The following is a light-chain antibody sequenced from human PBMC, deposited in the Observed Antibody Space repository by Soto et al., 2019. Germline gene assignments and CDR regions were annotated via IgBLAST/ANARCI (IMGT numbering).Light chain of an antibody. V-gene: IGKV1-9*01. Sequence: DIQLTQSPSVLSASVGDTVTITCRASQALSNYLAWYQQKPGKAPDRLIYSASTLQSGVPSRFSGSGSETEFSLTISALQPEDFATYYCQQLSRYPLTFGGGTKVDIK. CDR1: QALSNY. CDR2: SAS. J-gene: IGKJ4*01. CDR3: QQLSRYPLT.